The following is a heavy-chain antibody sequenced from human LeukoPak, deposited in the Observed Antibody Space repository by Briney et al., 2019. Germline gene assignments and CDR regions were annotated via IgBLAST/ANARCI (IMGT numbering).Heavy chain of an antibody. Sequence: GGSLRLSCAASGFTFSIYTMNWVRQAPGKGLEWVSSISSSSNYIYYADSVKGRFTISRDNAKNSLYLQMNSLRAEDTAVYYCARGSGSFSGGFDYWGQGTLVTVSS. CDR2: ISSSSNYI. CDR1: GFTFSIYT. V-gene: IGHV3-21*01. CDR3: ARGSGSFSGGFDY. J-gene: IGHJ4*02. D-gene: IGHD1-26*01.